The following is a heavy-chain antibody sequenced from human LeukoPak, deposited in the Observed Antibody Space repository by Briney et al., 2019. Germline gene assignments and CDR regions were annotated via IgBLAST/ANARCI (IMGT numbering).Heavy chain of an antibody. V-gene: IGHV3-23*01. CDR1: GFTFGSFA. Sequence: GSLRLSCAASGFTFGSFAMGWVRQAPGKGLEWVSVITGGGTTYSTESVKGRFTISRDNPRSTLYLQMSSLRVEDTATYYCAKNLYDILTGYPWGAMDVWGRGTTVIVSS. CDR2: ITGGGTT. CDR3: AKNLYDILTGYPWGAMDV. J-gene: IGHJ6*02. D-gene: IGHD3-9*01.